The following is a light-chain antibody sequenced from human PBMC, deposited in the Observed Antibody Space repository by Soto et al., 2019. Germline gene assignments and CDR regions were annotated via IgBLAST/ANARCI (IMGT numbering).Light chain of an antibody. V-gene: IGKV3D-20*02. J-gene: IGKJ5*01. Sequence: ELVLTQSPGTLSLSPGERATLSCRASQSVSSSYLAWYQQKPGQAPRLLIYDASNRATGIPARFSGSGSGTDFTLTISSLEPEDFAVYYCQQRSNWPTFGQGTRLEIK. CDR2: DAS. CDR1: QSVSSSY. CDR3: QQRSNWPT.